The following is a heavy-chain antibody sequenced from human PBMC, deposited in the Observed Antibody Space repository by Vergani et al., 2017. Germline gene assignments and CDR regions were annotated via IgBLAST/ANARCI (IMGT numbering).Heavy chain of an antibody. J-gene: IGHJ2*01. CDR1: GFTFSSYA. CDR2: ISGSGGST. V-gene: IGHV3-23*01. D-gene: IGHD6-13*01. Sequence: EVQLFESGGGLVQPGGSLRLSCAASGFTFSSYAMSWVRQAPGKGLEWVSAISGSGGSTYYADSVKGRFTISRDNSKNTLYLQMNSLRAEDTAVYYCAKVRYSSSWQNWYFDLWGRGTLVTVSS. CDR3: AKVRYSSSWQNWYFDL.